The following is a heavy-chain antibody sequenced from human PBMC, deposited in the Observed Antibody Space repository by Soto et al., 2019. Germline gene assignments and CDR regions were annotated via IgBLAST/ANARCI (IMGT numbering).Heavy chain of an antibody. J-gene: IGHJ4*02. V-gene: IGHV4-31*03. Sequence: QVQLQESGPGLVKPSQTLSLTCTVSGGSISSGGYYWSWIRQHPGKGLEWIGYIYYSRSTYYNPSLKSRVTISVDTSKNQFSLKLSSVTAADTAVYYCASPRRRYCSGGSCYSVDYWGQGTLVTVSS. CDR3: ASPRRRYCSGGSCYSVDY. CDR1: GGSISSGGYY. CDR2: IYYSRST. D-gene: IGHD2-15*01.